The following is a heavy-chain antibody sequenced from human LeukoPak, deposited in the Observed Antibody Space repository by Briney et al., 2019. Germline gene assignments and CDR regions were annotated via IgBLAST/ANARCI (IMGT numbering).Heavy chain of an antibody. D-gene: IGHD4-17*01. CDR2: FYYSRTT. V-gene: IGHV4-31*03. CDR1: GGSISRGGYY. J-gene: IGHJ4*02. CDR3: ARGDYGLYFFDS. Sequence: PSETLSLTRTVSGGSISRGGYYWNWIRQHPREGLEWIGYFYYSRTTSYNPSLKSRATISVDTSNNQFSLKLSSVTAADTAVYYCARGDYGLYFFDSWGRGTLVTVSS.